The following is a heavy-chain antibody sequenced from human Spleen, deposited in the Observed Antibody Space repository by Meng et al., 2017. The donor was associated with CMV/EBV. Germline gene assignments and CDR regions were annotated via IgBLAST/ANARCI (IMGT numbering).Heavy chain of an antibody. CDR2: ISSNGGSP. D-gene: IGHD2-2*01. J-gene: IGHJ4*02. Sequence: GESLKISCVASGFTFSSYAMSWVRQAPGKGLEWVSSISSNGGSPYYADSVKGRFTISRDNSKNTLYLQMDSLRAEDTAVYYCMGFCSGTRCPIGQGPNYWGQGTLVTVSS. V-gene: IGHV3-23*01. CDR1: GFTFSSYA. CDR3: MGFCSGTRCPIGQGPNY.